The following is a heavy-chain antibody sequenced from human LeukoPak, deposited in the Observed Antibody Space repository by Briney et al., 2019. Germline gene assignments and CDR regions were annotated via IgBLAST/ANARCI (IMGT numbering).Heavy chain of an antibody. J-gene: IGHJ4*02. CDR2: ISASGAT. CDR1: GFTVTSTH. V-gene: IGHV3-66*01. CDR3: ARDSWQWLVEVRNYFDY. Sequence: GGSLRLSCAASGFTVTSTHMNWVRQAPGKGLEWVSVISASGATHYADSVKGRFIISRDNSKNTLYLQMNSLRAEDTAVYYCARDSWQWLVEVRNYFDYWGQGTLVTVSS. D-gene: IGHD6-19*01.